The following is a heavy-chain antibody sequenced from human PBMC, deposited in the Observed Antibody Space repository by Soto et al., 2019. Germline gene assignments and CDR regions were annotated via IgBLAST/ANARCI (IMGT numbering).Heavy chain of an antibody. CDR3: AHVPFWSDGFDP. CDR1: GFSLNTSGVG. D-gene: IGHD3-3*01. Sequence: QITLKESGPTLVKPTQTLTLTCTFSGFSLNTSGVGVGWIRQPPGKALEWLALIYWDDDKRYSPSLKSRLTITKDTSTTQVLLTMTNMDPVDTATYYCAHVPFWSDGFDPWGQGTLVTVSS. CDR2: IYWDDDK. V-gene: IGHV2-5*02. J-gene: IGHJ5*02.